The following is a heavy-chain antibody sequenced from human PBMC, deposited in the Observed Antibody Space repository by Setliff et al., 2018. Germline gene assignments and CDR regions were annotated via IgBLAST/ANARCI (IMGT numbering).Heavy chain of an antibody. V-gene: IGHV1-18*01. CDR3: AISTLSICSGGSCPNAFDV. Sequence: ASVKVSCKASGYIFKSYGISWVRQAPGQGLECMGWISSYNDVTNYAQSFQGRVTMTTDTSKSAAYMDLRGLRSDDTAVYYCAISTLSICSGGSCPNAFDVWGQGTMVTVSS. CDR1: GYIFKSYG. J-gene: IGHJ3*01. CDR2: ISSYNDVT. D-gene: IGHD2-15*01.